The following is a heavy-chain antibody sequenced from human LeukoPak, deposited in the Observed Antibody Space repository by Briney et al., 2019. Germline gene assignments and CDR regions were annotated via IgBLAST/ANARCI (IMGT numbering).Heavy chain of an antibody. CDR1: GGSISSSNW. CDR3: ARGRNYYGSGSLVDY. Sequence: SETLSLTCAVSGGSISSSNWWSWVRQPPGKGLEWIGEINHSGSTNYNPSLKSRVTISVDTSKNQFSLKLSSVTAADTAVYYCARGRNYYGSGSLVDYWGQGTLVTVSS. J-gene: IGHJ4*02. CDR2: INHSGST. V-gene: IGHV4-4*02. D-gene: IGHD3-10*01.